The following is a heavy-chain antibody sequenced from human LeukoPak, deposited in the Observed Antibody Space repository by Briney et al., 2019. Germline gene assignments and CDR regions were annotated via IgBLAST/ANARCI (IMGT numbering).Heavy chain of an antibody. CDR3: ASHYFDDAFDV. J-gene: IGHJ3*01. CDR1: GGSMSSYY. D-gene: IGHD3-10*01. Sequence: SETLSLTCTVSGGSMSSYYWSWIRQPPGKGLEWIGYIYYSGSTNYNPSLKSRVTISVDTSKNQFSLKLSSVTAADTAVYYCASHYFDDAFDVWGQGTMVTVSS. V-gene: IGHV4-59*08. CDR2: IYYSGST.